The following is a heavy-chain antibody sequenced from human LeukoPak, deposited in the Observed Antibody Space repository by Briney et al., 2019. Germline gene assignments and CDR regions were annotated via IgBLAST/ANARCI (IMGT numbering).Heavy chain of an antibody. D-gene: IGHD5-12*01. V-gene: IGHV4-39*01. CDR2: IYYSGST. Sequence: PSETLSLTCTVSGGSISSSSYYWGWIRQPPGKGLEWIGSIYYSGSTHYNPSLKSRFTISVDTSKNQFSLKLSSVTAADTAVYYCARGYSGYPFDYWGQGTLVTVSS. CDR1: GGSISSSSYY. J-gene: IGHJ4*02. CDR3: ARGYSGYPFDY.